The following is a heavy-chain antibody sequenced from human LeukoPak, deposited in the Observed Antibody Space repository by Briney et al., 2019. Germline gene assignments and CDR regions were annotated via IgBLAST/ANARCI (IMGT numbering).Heavy chain of an antibody. J-gene: IGHJ6*03. Sequence: PGGSLRLSCAASGFTFSRHWMSWVRQAPGKGLEWVATIKQGGSEKYYVDSVKGRFTISRDNAKNSLSLQMNSLRAENTAIYYCARLSHSPGVVPAARYYYYMDVWGKGTTVTVSS. CDR1: GFTFSRHW. D-gene: IGHD2-2*01. CDR3: ARLSHSPGVVPAARYYYYMDV. V-gene: IGHV3-7*01. CDR2: IKQGGSEK.